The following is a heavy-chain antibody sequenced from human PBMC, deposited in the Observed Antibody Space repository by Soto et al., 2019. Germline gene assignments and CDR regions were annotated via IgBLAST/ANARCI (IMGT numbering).Heavy chain of an antibody. D-gene: IGHD4-17*01. J-gene: IGHJ4*02. V-gene: IGHV2-5*02. CDR3: ERKNYGDYPTDY. Sequence: QITLKESGPTLVKPTQTLTLTCTFSGFSLSTRGVGVGWIRQPPGKALEWLAVIYWDDDKRYSPSLQSRLTITKDTSKNQVVLTMTNMDPVDTATYYCERKNYGDYPTDYWGQGTLVTVSS. CDR1: GFSLSTRGVG. CDR2: IYWDDDK.